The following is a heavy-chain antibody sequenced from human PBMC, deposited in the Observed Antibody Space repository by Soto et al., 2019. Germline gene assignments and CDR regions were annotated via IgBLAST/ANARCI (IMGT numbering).Heavy chain of an antibody. V-gene: IGHV3-72*01. J-gene: IGHJ3*01. D-gene: IGHD3-16*01. CDR2: TRNKVNSYTT. Sequence: PGGSLRLSCAASGFIFSDHYMDWVRQAPGKGLEWVGRTRNKVNSYTTEYAASVKGRFTISRDDSKNSLYLQMNSLKTEDTAVYYCSRARSSTWGLDASDVWGQGTMATVSS. CDR3: SRARSSTWGLDASDV. CDR1: GFIFSDHY.